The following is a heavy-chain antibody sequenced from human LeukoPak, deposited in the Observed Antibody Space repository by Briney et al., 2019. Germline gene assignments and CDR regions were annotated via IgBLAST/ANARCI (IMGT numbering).Heavy chain of an antibody. Sequence: ASVKVSCKASGYTFTSYAMHWMRQAPGQRLEWMGWINAGNGNTKYSQKFQGRVTITGDTSASTAYMELSSLRSEDTAVYYCARDTRVGLLLHYFDYWGQGTLVTVSS. D-gene: IGHD3-22*01. V-gene: IGHV1-3*01. CDR3: ARDTRVGLLLHYFDY. CDR2: INAGNGNT. CDR1: GYTFTSYA. J-gene: IGHJ4*02.